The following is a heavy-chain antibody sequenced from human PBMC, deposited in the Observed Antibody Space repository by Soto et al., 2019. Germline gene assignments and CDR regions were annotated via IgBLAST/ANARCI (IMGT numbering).Heavy chain of an antibody. CDR3: AKNWNWGSLVH. D-gene: IGHD7-27*01. CDR2: IYYGGST. J-gene: IGHJ4*02. Sequence: QVHLQESGPGLVKPSETLSLTCTVSGDSISTDYWSWIRQSPGKGLEWIGFIYYGGSTNYNPSLKSRVTISVDTPKNQFSLKLSSVTAGDTAVYYCAKNWNWGSLVHWGQGTLVTLSS. V-gene: IGHV4-59*08. CDR1: GDSISTDY.